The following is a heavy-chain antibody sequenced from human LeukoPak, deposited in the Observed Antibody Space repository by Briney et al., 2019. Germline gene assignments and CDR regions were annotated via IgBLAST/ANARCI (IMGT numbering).Heavy chain of an antibody. CDR2: IYSGGST. D-gene: IGHD4-17*01. Sequence: GGSLRLSCAASGFTVSSNYVSWVRQAPGKGLEWVSVIYSGGSTYYADSVKGRFTISRDNSKNTLYLQMNSLRAEDTAVYYCARGDGDYVVFDYWGQGTLVTVSS. CDR3: ARGDGDYVVFDY. V-gene: IGHV3-66*01. J-gene: IGHJ4*02. CDR1: GFTVSSNY.